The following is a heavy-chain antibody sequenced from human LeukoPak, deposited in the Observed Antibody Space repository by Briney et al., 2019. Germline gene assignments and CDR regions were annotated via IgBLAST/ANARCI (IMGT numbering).Heavy chain of an antibody. J-gene: IGHJ5*02. D-gene: IGHD6-6*01. CDR3: ARDAVNTARGWFDP. Sequence: GGSLRLSCAASGFTFSSYSMNWVRQAPGKGLEWVSSISSSSSYIYYADSVKGRFTISRDNAKNSLYLQMNSLRAEDTAVYYCARDAVNTARGWFDPWGQGTLVTVSS. CDR1: GFTFSSYS. V-gene: IGHV3-21*01. CDR2: ISSSSSYI.